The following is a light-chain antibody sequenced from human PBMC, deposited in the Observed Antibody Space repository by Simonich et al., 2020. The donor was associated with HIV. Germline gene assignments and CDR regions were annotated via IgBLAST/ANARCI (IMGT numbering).Light chain of an antibody. CDR1: QNVASN. J-gene: IGKJ2*01. CDR3: QLYATSPPRDT. V-gene: IGKV3-15*01. CDR2: GAS. Sequence: EIVMTQSPSTLSVSPGERATLSCRVSQNVASNLAWYQQKPGQAPRLLIYGASSRATGIPARFSGSGFVTEFTLTISSMPSEDFAVYYCQLYATSPPRDTFGHGTKLEIK.